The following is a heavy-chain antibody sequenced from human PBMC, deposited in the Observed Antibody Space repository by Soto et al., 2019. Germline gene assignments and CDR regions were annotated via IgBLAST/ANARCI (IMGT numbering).Heavy chain of an antibody. V-gene: IGHV3-15*07. Sequence: EVQLVESGGGLVKPGGSLRLSCAASGFTFTNAWINWVRQAPGKGLEWVGRIKSKTDGGTTDYAEPVKGRFDISRDDSNNMVYLQMNSLKIEDTAFYYCTTDSYSTIIIVRFDYWGHGTLVTVSP. D-gene: IGHD2-8*01. CDR3: TTDSYSTIIIVRFDY. J-gene: IGHJ4*01. CDR2: IKSKTDGGTT. CDR1: GFTFTNAW.